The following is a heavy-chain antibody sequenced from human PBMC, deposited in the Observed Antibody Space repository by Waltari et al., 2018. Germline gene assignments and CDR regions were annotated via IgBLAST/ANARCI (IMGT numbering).Heavy chain of an antibody. Sequence: QVQLQQWGAGLLKPSETLSLTCAVYGGSFSGYYWSWIRQPPGKGLEWIGEINHSGSTNHNPSLNSRVTISVDTSKNQFSLKLSSVTAADTAVYYCARGPRVLMVYAKSSNGWFDPWGQGTLVTVSS. D-gene: IGHD2-8*01. V-gene: IGHV4-34*01. J-gene: IGHJ5*02. CDR3: ARGPRVLMVYAKSSNGWFDP. CDR1: GGSFSGYY. CDR2: INHSGST.